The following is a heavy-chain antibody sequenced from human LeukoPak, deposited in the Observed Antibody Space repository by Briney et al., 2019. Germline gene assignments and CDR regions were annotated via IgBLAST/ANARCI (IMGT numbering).Heavy chain of an antibody. Sequence: ASVKVTCKASGYTFTSYAMHWVRQAPGQRLEWMGWINAGNGNTKYSQKFQGRVTITRDTSASTAYMELSSLRSEDTAVYYCARESITGTLLPFDYWGQGTLVTVSS. CDR1: GYTFTSYA. J-gene: IGHJ4*02. V-gene: IGHV1-3*01. CDR2: INAGNGNT. CDR3: ARESITGTLLPFDY. D-gene: IGHD1-20*01.